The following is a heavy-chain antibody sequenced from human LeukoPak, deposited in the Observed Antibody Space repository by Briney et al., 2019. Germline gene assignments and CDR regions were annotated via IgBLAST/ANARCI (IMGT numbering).Heavy chain of an antibody. CDR1: GFTFSSYA. CDR2: ISSSGSTT. CDR3: ARALPIDY. Sequence: GGSLRLSCAASGFTFSSYALNWVRQAPGKGLEWDSYISSSGSTTYCADSVKGRFTISRDNAENSLYLQMNSLRAEDTAVYYCARALPIDYWGQGTLVTVSS. V-gene: IGHV3-48*03. J-gene: IGHJ4*02.